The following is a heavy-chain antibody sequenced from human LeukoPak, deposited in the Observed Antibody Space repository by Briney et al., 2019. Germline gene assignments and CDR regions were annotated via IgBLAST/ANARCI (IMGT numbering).Heavy chain of an antibody. V-gene: IGHV4-34*01. CDR3: ASGIAAAGTI. CDR2: INHSGST. J-gene: IGHJ3*02. Sequence: PSETLSLTCAVYGGSFSGYYWSWIRQPPGKGLEWIGEINHSGSTNYNPSLKSRVTISVDTSKNQFSLKLSSVTAADTAVYYCASGIAAAGTIWGQRTMVTVSS. D-gene: IGHD6-13*01. CDR1: GGSFSGYY.